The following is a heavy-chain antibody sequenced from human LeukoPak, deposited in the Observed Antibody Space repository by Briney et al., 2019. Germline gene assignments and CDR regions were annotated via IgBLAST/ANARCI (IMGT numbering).Heavy chain of an antibody. D-gene: IGHD6-13*01. J-gene: IGHJ3*02. CDR3: ARDSSSSDAFDI. CDR2: INPNSGGA. V-gene: IGHV1-2*02. CDR1: GYTFTDYY. Sequence: ASVTVSCKASGYTFTDYYLHWVRQAPGQGREWMGWINPNSGGANFALNFQGRVTMTRATSISTAYMELSSLRSEDTAVYYCARDSSSSDAFDIWGQGTMVTVSS.